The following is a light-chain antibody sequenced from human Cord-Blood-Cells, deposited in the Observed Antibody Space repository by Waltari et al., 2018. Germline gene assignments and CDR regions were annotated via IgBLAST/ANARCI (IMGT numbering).Light chain of an antibody. J-gene: IGLJ2*01. CDR2: DVS. CDR1: SSDVGGYNY. CDR3: SSYTSSSTVV. Sequence: QFALTQPASVSGSPGQSITIPCTGTSSDVGGYNYVSWYQQHPGKTPKLMIYDVSNRPSGVSNRFSGSKSGNTASLTISGLQAEDEADYYCSSYTSSSTVVFGGGTKLTVL. V-gene: IGLV2-14*01.